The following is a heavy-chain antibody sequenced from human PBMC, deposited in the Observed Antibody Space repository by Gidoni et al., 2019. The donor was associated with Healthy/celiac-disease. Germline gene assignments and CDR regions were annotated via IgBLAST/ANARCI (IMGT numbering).Heavy chain of an antibody. CDR3: ARDSSEEAFDI. J-gene: IGHJ3*02. V-gene: IGHV3-33*01. CDR2: IWYDGSNK. CDR1: GFTFSSYG. Sequence: QVQLVESGGGVVQPGRSLRLSCAASGFTFSSYGMHWVRQAPGKGLEWVAVIWYDGSNKYYADSVKGRFTISRDNSKNTLYLQMNSLRAEDTAVYYWARDSSEEAFDIWGQGTMVTVSS.